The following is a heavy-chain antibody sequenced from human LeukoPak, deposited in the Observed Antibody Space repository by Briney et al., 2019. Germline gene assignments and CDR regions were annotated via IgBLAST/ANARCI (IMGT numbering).Heavy chain of an antibody. J-gene: IGHJ5*02. CDR2: ISSSGSTI. D-gene: IGHD6-19*01. Sequence: PGGSLRLSCAASGFTFSSYEMNWVRQAPGKGLEWISYISSSGSTIYYADSVKGRITISRDTAKNSLYLQMNSLRVEDTAIYYCARLAVAYNWFDPWGQGTLVTVSS. CDR3: ARLAVAYNWFDP. CDR1: GFTFSSYE. V-gene: IGHV3-48*03.